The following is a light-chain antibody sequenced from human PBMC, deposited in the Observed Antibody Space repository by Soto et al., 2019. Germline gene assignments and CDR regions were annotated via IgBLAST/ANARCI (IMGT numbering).Light chain of an antibody. CDR1: KSDIGVYDF. V-gene: IGLV2-8*01. CDR2: EVV. CDR3: RATDDRLSDPV. J-gene: IGLJ2*01. Sequence: QSVLTQPPSASGSPGQSVTISCTGTKSDIGVYDFVSWYQHHPGKAPRLIIYEVVQRPSGVPDRFSGSKSGNTASLTISGLPAEDEVDYYCRATDDRLSDPVFGAAT.